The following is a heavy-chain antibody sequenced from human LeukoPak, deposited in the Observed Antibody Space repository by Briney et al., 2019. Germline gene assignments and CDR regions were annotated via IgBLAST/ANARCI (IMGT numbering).Heavy chain of an antibody. CDR2: ISGSGGST. Sequence: PGGSLRLSCAASGFTFSSYAMSWVRHAPGKGLEWVSAISGSGGSTYYADSVKGRFTISRDNSKNTLYLQMNSLRAEDTAVYYCAKDERTGTIVVVPAAADYWGQGTLVTVSS. V-gene: IGHV3-23*01. J-gene: IGHJ4*02. D-gene: IGHD2-2*01. CDR1: GFTFSSYA. CDR3: AKDERTGTIVVVPAAADY.